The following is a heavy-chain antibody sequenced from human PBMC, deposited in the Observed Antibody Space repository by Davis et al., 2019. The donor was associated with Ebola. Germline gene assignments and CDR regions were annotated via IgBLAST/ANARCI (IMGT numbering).Heavy chain of an antibody. CDR3: AREPLLLPTVTTTYYYGMDV. CDR1: GFTFSSYA. J-gene: IGHJ6*02. Sequence: GESLKISCAASGFTFSSYAMHWVRQAPGKGLEWVAVISYDGSNKYYADSVKGRFTISRDNSKNTLYLQMNSLRAEDTAVYYCAREPLLLPTVTTTYYYGMDVWGQGTTVTVSS. CDR2: ISYDGSNK. D-gene: IGHD4-17*01. V-gene: IGHV3-30-3*01.